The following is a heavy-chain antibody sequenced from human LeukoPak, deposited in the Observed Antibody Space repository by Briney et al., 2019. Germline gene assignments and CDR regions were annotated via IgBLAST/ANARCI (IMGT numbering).Heavy chain of an antibody. CDR3: VRGIDGNYLRDAFDM. CDR2: ISAYNCNT. D-gene: IGHD4-17*01. J-gene: IGHJ3*02. Sequence: ASVKVSCKSSGYTFTSYCISWVRQAPGQGLEWMGWISAYNCNTNYTQKLQDRVTMTTDTSTSTAYMELRRLRYDDTGVYYCVRGIDGNYLRDAFDMWGEGTMVTVSS. CDR1: GYTFTSYC. V-gene: IGHV1-18*01.